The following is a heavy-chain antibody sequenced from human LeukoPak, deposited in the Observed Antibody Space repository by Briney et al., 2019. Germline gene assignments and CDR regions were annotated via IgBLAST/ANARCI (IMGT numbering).Heavy chain of an antibody. V-gene: IGHV4-39*07. CDR3: ARAPRYSSSYYFDY. D-gene: IGHD6-6*01. Sequence: PSETLSLTCTVSGGSISSRSYYWGWIRQPPGKGLEWIGSIYYSGSTYYNPSLKSRVTISVDTSKNQFSLKLSSVTAADTAVYYCARAPRYSSSYYFDYWGQGTLVTVSS. CDR1: GGSISSRSYY. CDR2: IYYSGST. J-gene: IGHJ4*02.